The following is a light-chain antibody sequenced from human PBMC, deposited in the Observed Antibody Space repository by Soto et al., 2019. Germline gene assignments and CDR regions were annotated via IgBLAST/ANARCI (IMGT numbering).Light chain of an antibody. CDR3: QSYDNNVSGWV. V-gene: IGLV1-47*02. CDR2: ADY. Sequence: QSVVTQPPSASGTPGQRVTISCSGSSSNIGTYYVDWYQHLPGTAPKLLIYADYERPSGVPDRFSGSKSGASAALVITGLRADDEADYYCQSYDNNVSGWVFGGGTKLTVL. CDR1: SSNIGTYY. J-gene: IGLJ3*02.